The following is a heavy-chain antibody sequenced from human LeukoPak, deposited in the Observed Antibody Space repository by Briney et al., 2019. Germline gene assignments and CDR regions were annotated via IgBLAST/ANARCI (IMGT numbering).Heavy chain of an antibody. CDR3: ARDCRYYDSSGYYYVCY. J-gene: IGHJ4*02. D-gene: IGHD3-22*01. CDR2: IYYSGST. CDR1: DDSITIYY. Sequence: SETLSLTCTVSDDSITIYYWSWIRQPPGNGLEWIGYIYYSGSTNYNPSLKSRVTISVDTSKNQFSLKLSSVTAADTAVYYCARDCRYYDSSGYYYVCYWGQGTLVTVSS. V-gene: IGHV4-59*01.